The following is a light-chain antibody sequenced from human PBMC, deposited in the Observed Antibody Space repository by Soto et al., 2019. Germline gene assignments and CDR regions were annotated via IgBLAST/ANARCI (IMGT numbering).Light chain of an antibody. CDR3: SSYAGSSVPLA. V-gene: IGLV2-8*01. J-gene: IGLJ3*02. Sequence: QSALTQPPSASGSPGQSVTISCTGASSDVGGYNFVSWYQQHPGKAPKLMIYDVTKRPSGVPDRFSGSKSGNTASLTVSGLQADDEADYYCSSYAGSSVPLAFGGGTKVTVL. CDR1: SSDVGGYNF. CDR2: DVT.